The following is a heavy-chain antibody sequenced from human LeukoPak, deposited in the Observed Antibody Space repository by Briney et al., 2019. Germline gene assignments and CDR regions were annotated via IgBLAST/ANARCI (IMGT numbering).Heavy chain of an antibody. D-gene: IGHD3-22*01. Sequence: SETLSLTCTVSGGSISSYYWSWIRQPPGKGLEWIGYIYYSGSTNYNPSLKSRVTISVDTSKNQFSLKLSSVTAADTAVYYCARGYYGVYAFDIWGQGTMVTVSS. CDR3: ARGYYGVYAFDI. J-gene: IGHJ3*02. V-gene: IGHV4-59*01. CDR2: IYYSGST. CDR1: GGSISSYY.